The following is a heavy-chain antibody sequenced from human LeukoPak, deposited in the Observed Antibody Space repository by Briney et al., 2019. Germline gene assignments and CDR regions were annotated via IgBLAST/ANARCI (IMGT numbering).Heavy chain of an antibody. V-gene: IGHV1-2*02. D-gene: IGHD3-9*01. J-gene: IGHJ6*03. CDR3: ASSTPYYDILTGRPGYYYYYIDV. CDR1: GYTFTVYY. CDR2: INPNSGGK. Sequence: AAVTVSFKASGYTFTVYYMHWVRQAPGQGLEWMGWINPNSGGKNYSQKFQGRVTMTSDTSISTAYMELSRLRSDDTAVYYCASSTPYYDILTGRPGYYYYYIDVWGKGTTVTVSS.